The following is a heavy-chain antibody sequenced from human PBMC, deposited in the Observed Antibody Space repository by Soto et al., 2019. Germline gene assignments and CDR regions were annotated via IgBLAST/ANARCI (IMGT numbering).Heavy chain of an antibody. D-gene: IGHD3-10*02. CDR2: ISGSGGST. J-gene: IGHJ2*01. Sequence: KGQEWVSAISGSGGSTYYADSVKGRFTISRDNSKNTLYLQMNSLRAEDTAVYFFFFQAEDGIRGVRSVSAFLLNRSSDL. V-gene: IGHV3-23*01. CDR3: FFQAEDGIRGVRSVSAFLLNRSSDL.